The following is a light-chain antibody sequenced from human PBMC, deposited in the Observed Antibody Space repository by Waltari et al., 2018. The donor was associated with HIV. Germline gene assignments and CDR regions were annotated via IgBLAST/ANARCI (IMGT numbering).Light chain of an antibody. CDR2: DVN. Sequence: QSALSQPASVSASPGQSVAISCSGSSSDIGRHNYASWYQQHPDKTPRLILFDVNNRPSGISDRFSGSKSGTTDSLTISTVETDDEADYYCASYTVNSTGVFGSGTKLTVL. CDR1: SSDIGRHNY. CDR3: ASYTVNSTGV. V-gene: IGLV2-14*03. J-gene: IGLJ1*01.